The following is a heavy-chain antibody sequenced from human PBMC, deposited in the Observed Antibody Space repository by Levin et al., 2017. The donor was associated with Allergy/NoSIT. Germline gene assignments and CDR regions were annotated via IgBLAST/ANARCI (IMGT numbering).Heavy chain of an antibody. V-gene: IGHV4-39*01. Sequence: GSLRLSCTVSGGSISSSSYYWGWSRQPPGKGLEWFGSIYYSGSTYYNPSLKSRVTISVDTSKNQFCLKLSSVTAADTAVYYCARAGSSGFYAFDIWGQGTMVTVFS. D-gene: IGHD6-19*01. CDR3: ARAGSSGFYAFDI. CDR2: IYYSGST. J-gene: IGHJ3*02. CDR1: GGSISSSSYY.